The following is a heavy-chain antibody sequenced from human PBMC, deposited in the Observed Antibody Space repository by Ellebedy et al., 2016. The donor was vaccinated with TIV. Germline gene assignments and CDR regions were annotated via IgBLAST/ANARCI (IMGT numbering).Heavy chain of an antibody. Sequence: GESLKISCAASGFTFSNYWMHWVRQAPGKGLVWVSRINTDVRSTSYAGSVKGRFTISRDNSKNTLYLQMNSLRTEDTAVYYCARDEKLLWFGADLDYWGQGTLVTVSS. J-gene: IGHJ4*02. CDR3: ARDEKLLWFGADLDY. V-gene: IGHV3-74*01. CDR2: INTDVRST. D-gene: IGHD3-10*01. CDR1: GFTFSNYW.